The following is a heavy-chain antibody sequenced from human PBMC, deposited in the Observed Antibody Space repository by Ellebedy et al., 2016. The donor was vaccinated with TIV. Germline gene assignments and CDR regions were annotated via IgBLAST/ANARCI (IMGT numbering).Heavy chain of an antibody. D-gene: IGHD3-10*01. CDR3: AGGYGSQFLWFDP. CDR1: GGIFSNYA. Sequence: AASVKVSCKTSGGIFSNYAITWVRQAPGQGLEWMGGSIPIFRTTYYGQKFQGRVTITADHSTSTAYMELNNLRSDDTAVYYCAGGYGSQFLWFDPWGQGTLVTVSS. CDR2: SIPIFRTT. J-gene: IGHJ5*02. V-gene: IGHV1-69*13.